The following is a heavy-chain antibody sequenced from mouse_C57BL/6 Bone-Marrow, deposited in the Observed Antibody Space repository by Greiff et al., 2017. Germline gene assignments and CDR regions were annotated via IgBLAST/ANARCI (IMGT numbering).Heavy chain of an antibody. CDR3: ARGYYGSSYDY. CDR1: GYAFSSSW. CDR2: FYPGDGDT. D-gene: IGHD1-1*01. Sequence: QVQLQQSGPELVKPGASVKISCKASGYAFSSSWMNWVKQRPGKGLEWIGRFYPGDGDTNYNGKFKGKATLTADKSSSTAYMQLSSLTSEDSAVYFCARGYYGSSYDYWGQGTTLTVSS. V-gene: IGHV1-82*01. J-gene: IGHJ2*01.